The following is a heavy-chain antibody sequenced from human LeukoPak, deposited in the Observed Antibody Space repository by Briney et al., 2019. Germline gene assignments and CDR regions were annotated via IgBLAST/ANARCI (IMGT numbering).Heavy chain of an antibody. V-gene: IGHV6-1*01. CDR3: AKSARRPYYFDY. CDR1: GDSVSSNSAA. Sequence: SQTISLTCAISGDSVSSNSAAWNWIRQSPSRGLEWLGRTYYRSKWYNDYAVSVKSRITINPDTSKNQFSLQLNSVTPEDTAVYYCAKSARRPYYFDYWGQGTLVTVSS. J-gene: IGHJ4*02. D-gene: IGHD6-6*01. CDR2: TYYRSKWYN.